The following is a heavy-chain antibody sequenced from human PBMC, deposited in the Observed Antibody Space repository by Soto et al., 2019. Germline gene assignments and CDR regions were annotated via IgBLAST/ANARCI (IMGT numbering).Heavy chain of an antibody. CDR3: ATGYGGGSGYYVDN. J-gene: IGHJ4*02. V-gene: IGHV3-23*01. Sequence: EVQVLESGGNLVQPGGSLRLSCAASGFTFSSYAMSWVRQAPGKGLEWVSAISGSGGSTYYADSVKGRLTISRDNSKNTLYLQMNSLRADDTAVYYCATGYGGGSGYYVDNWGQGTLVTVSS. CDR1: GFTFSSYA. D-gene: IGHD4-17*01. CDR2: ISGSGGST.